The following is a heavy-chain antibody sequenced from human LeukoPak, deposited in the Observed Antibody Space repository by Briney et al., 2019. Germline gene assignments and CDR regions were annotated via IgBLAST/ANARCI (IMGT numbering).Heavy chain of an antibody. CDR1: GFTFSSYS. CDR3: ARVEYYDSSGYSNV. D-gene: IGHD3-22*01. V-gene: IGHV3-48*01. Sequence: GGSLRLSCAASGFTFSSYSTNWVRQAPGKGLEWVSYISSSSSTIYYADSVKGRFTISRDNAKNSLYLQMNSLRAEDTAVYYCARVEYYDSSGYSNVWGQGTLVTVSS. CDR2: ISSSSSTI. J-gene: IGHJ4*02.